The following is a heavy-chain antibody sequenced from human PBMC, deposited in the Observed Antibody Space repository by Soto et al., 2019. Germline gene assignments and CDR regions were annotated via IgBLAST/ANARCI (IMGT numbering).Heavy chain of an antibody. CDR1: GGSVSSGSYY. Sequence: QVQLQESGPGLVKPSETLSLTCTVSGGSVSSGSYYWSWIRQPPGKGLEWIGYIYYSGSTNYNPPPKSRVTISVDTSKNQFSLKLSSVTAADTAVYYCARDRCSSTSCYYYYGMDVWGQGTTVTVSS. CDR3: ARDRCSSTSCYYYYGMDV. J-gene: IGHJ6*02. D-gene: IGHD2-2*01. CDR2: IYYSGST. V-gene: IGHV4-61*01.